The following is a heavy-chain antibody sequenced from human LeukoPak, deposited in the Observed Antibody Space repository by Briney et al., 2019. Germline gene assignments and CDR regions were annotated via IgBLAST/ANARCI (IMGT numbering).Heavy chain of an antibody. CDR3: ARWEAGTLDY. Sequence: PGGSLRLSCAASGFTFSTYNMNWVRQAPGKGLEWVSYISSSSSTIYYADSVKGRFTISRDNAKNSVFLQMNSLRDEDTAVYYCARWEAGTLDYWGQGTLVTVSS. CDR1: GFTFSTYN. D-gene: IGHD6-13*01. V-gene: IGHV3-48*02. J-gene: IGHJ4*02. CDR2: ISSSSSTI.